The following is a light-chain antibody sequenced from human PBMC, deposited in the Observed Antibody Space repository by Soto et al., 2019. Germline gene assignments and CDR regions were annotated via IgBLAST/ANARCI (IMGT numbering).Light chain of an antibody. V-gene: IGLV1-40*01. Sequence: QSVLTQSPSVSGAPGQRVPISCTGSSSNIGAGYDVHWYQQLPGTAPKLLIYGNSDRASGVPDRFSGSKSGTSASLAITGLQAEDEADYYCQSYDSTLSVAVFGGGTKLTVL. CDR2: GNS. J-gene: IGLJ2*01. CDR1: SSNIGAGYD. CDR3: QSYDSTLSVAV.